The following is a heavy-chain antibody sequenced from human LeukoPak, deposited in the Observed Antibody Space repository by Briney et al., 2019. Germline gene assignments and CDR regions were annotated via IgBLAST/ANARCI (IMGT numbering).Heavy chain of an antibody. D-gene: IGHD6-6*01. CDR3: ARGPSSIAGRPGWFDP. CDR1: PFTFSNYW. Sequence: TGGSLRLSCAGSPFTFSNYWMSWVRQAPGKGLEWVSAISGSGGSTHYADSVMGRFTISRDNSKNTLFLQMNSLRAEDTAVYYCARGPSSIAGRPGWFDPWGQGTLVTVSS. J-gene: IGHJ5*02. CDR2: ISGSGGST. V-gene: IGHV3-23*01.